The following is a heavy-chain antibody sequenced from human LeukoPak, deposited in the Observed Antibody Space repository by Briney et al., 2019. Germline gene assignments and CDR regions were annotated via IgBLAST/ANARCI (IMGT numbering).Heavy chain of an antibody. CDR1: GGSIRSSSYY. J-gene: IGHJ5*02. Sequence: SETLSLTCSVSGGSIRSSSYYGRWIRQPPGKGLEWFGSIYYSGSTYYNPSLKSRVTISVDTSKNQFSLKLSSVTAADTAVYYCASDGSGYSYNWFDPWGQGTLVTVSS. CDR2: IYYSGST. V-gene: IGHV4-39*07. D-gene: IGHD3-3*01. CDR3: ASDGSGYSYNWFDP.